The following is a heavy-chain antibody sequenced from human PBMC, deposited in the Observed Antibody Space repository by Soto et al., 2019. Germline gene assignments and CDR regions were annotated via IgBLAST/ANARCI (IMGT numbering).Heavy chain of an antibody. Sequence: GGSLRLSCAASGFTFSNAWMNWVRQAPGKGLEWVGRIKSKTGGGATDYAEPVKGRFTISRDDSKNTLYLQMNSLKTEDTAVYYCTTGVLAYCGGDCYSDFDYWGQGTLVTVSS. CDR3: TTGVLAYCGGDCYSDFDY. CDR2: IKSKTGGGAT. D-gene: IGHD2-21*02. J-gene: IGHJ4*02. V-gene: IGHV3-15*07. CDR1: GFTFSNAW.